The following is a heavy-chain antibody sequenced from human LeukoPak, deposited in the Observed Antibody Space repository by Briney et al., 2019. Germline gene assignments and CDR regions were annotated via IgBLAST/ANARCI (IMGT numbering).Heavy chain of an antibody. D-gene: IGHD2-15*01. CDR1: GGTIISDGFY. J-gene: IGHJ4*02. V-gene: IGHV4-31*03. CDR3: ARAGGYCSGGRCYSLDS. Sequence: SGTLSLTCTVSGGTIISDGFYWTWIRQHPGKGLEWIVHIYDGDSTHHNPSLKRRVTISMDRSKNQFSLRLRHMTAADTAVYYCARAGGYCSGGRCYSLDSWGQGALVTVSS. CDR2: IYDGDST.